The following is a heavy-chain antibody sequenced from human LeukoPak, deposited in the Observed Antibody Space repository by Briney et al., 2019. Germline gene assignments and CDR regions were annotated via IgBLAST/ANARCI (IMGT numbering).Heavy chain of an antibody. D-gene: IGHD4-11*01. CDR2: IYYTGST. J-gene: IGHJ5*01. Sequence: SEALSLTCTVSGGSLSSFHWSWIRQPPGKGLEWGGYIYYTGSTNYNPSLQSRVTIPLDTSNNQLSLQLSSVTAADTAVYYRAREWPTVTTGAARFDSWGRGTLVTVSS. CDR1: GGSLSSFH. V-gene: IGHV4-59*01. CDR3: AREWPTVTTGAARFDS.